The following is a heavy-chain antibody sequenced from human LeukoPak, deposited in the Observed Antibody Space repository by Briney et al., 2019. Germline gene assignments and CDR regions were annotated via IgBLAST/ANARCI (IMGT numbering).Heavy chain of an antibody. D-gene: IGHD6-13*01. CDR1: GYAFTSYG. V-gene: IGHV1-18*01. CDR2: ISAYNGNT. J-gene: IGHJ4*02. Sequence: GASVKVSCKASGYAFTSYGISWVRQAPGQGLDWMGWISAYNGNTNYAQKLQGRVTMTTDTSTSTAYMELRSLRSDDTAVYYCARERGTSIAAAAYLDYWGQGTLVTVSS. CDR3: ARERGTSIAAAAYLDY.